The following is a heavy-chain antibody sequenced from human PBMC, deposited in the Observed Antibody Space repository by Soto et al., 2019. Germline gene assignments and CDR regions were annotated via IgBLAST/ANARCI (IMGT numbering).Heavy chain of an antibody. J-gene: IGHJ6*02. D-gene: IGHD3-22*01. Sequence: SQTLSLTCAISGDSVSSNTASWNWIRQSPSRGLEWLGRTYFRSKWYNDYAVSVKSRIIINPDTSNNQFTLQLNSVTPEDTAVYFWAKGYYLVPQTRYAFDLRRQRIMVTVSS. CDR3: AKGYYLVPQTRYAFDL. CDR1: GDSVSSNTAS. V-gene: IGHV6-1*01. CDR2: TYFRSKWYN.